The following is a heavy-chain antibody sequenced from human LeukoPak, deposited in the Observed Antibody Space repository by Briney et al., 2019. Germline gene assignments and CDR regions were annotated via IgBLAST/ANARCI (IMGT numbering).Heavy chain of an antibody. D-gene: IGHD6-13*01. J-gene: IGHJ4*02. CDR2: IRSKAYGGTT. CDR3: TRDAWGLSSSWSPSFDY. Sequence: GGSLRLSCTASGFTFGDYVMSWVRQAPGKGLEWVGFIRSKAYGGTTEYAASVKGRFTISRDDSKSIAYLQINSLKTEYTAVYYCTRDAWGLSSSWSPSFDYWGQGTLVTVSS. CDR1: GFTFGDYV. V-gene: IGHV3-49*04.